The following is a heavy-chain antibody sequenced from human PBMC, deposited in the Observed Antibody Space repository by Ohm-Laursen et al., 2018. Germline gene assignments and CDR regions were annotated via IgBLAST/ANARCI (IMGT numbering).Heavy chain of an antibody. V-gene: IGHV4-34*01. J-gene: IGHJ4*02. CDR2: IIHSGIT. Sequence: SETLSLTCAVSGGSFTGYYWSLIRQPPGKGLEWIGDIIHSGITNYNPSLKSRVTFSVDTSKNQFSLKLSSVTAADTAVYYCARGSGGNFGFWGQGTLVTVSS. D-gene: IGHD1-26*01. CDR3: ARGSGGNFGF. CDR1: GGSFTGYY.